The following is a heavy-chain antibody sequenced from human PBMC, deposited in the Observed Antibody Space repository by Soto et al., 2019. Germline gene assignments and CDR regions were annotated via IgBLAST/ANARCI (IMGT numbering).Heavy chain of an antibody. D-gene: IGHD1-26*01. CDR2: INHSGST. CDR1: GGSFSGYY. V-gene: IGHV4-34*01. J-gene: IGHJ4*02. Sequence: SETLSLTCAVYGGSFSGYYWTWIRQPPGTGLEWIGEINHSGSTNYNPSLKSRVTISVDTSKNQFSLKLTSVTAADTAVYYCATQEVGGSYVYTFDYWGQGTLVTVSS. CDR3: ATQEVGGSYVYTFDY.